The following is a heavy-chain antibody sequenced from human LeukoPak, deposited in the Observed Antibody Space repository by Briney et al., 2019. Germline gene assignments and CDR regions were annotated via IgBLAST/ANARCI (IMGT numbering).Heavy chain of an antibody. V-gene: IGHV3-66*01. CDR3: ARDGYSGYGYYFDY. J-gene: IGHJ4*02. CDR2: IYSSGST. D-gene: IGHD5-12*01. CDR1: RFTVSSNY. Sequence: GGSLRLSCEASRFTVSSNYMSWVRQAPGKGLEWVSFIYSSGSTYYADSVRGRFTISRDNSNNTLYLQMNSLRAEDTAVYYCARDGYSGYGYYFDYWGQGTLVTVSS.